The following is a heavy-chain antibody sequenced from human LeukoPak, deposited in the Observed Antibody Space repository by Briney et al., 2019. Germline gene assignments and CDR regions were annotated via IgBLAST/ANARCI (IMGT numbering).Heavy chain of an antibody. Sequence: GGSLRLSCAASGFTFSNAWMNWVHQAPGKGLEWVGRIKSKTDGGTTDYAAPVKGRFTISRDDSKNTLYLQMNSLKTEDTAVYYCTTIPHSVGAILRYWGQGTLVTVSS. J-gene: IGHJ4*02. D-gene: IGHD1-26*01. CDR1: GFTFSNAW. CDR3: TTIPHSVGAILRY. V-gene: IGHV3-15*07. CDR2: IKSKTDGGTT.